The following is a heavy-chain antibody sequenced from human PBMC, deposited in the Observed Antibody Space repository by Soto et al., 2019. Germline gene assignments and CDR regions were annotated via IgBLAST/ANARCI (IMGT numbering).Heavy chain of an antibody. D-gene: IGHD3-3*01. CDR3: AKERLRFLEWFPDAFDI. V-gene: IGHV3-23*01. J-gene: IGHJ3*02. CDR2: ISGSGGST. CDR1: GFTFSSYA. Sequence: GGSLRLSCAASGFTFSSYAMTWARQAPGKGLEWVSAISGSGGSTYYADSVKGRFTISRDNSKNTLYLQMNSLRAEDTAVYYCAKERLRFLEWFPDAFDIWGQGTMVTVSS.